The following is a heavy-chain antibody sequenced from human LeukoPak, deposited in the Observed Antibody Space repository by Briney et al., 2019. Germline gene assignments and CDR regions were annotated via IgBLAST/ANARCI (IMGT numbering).Heavy chain of an antibody. J-gene: IGHJ5*02. D-gene: IGHD6-13*01. CDR2: IYYSGST. V-gene: IGHV4-39*01. Sequence: PSETLSLTCTVSGGSISSSNYYWGWIRQPPGKGLEWIGSIYYSGSTYHNPSLKSRVTISVDTSKNQFSLKLSSVTAADTAVYYCARRYSSSWDNWFDPWGQGTLVTVSS. CDR1: GGSISSSNYY. CDR3: ARRYSSSWDNWFDP.